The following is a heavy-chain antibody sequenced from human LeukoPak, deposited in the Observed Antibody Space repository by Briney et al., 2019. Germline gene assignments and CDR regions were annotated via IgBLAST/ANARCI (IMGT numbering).Heavy chain of an antibody. V-gene: IGHV3-30-3*01. CDR1: GSTFSSYT. Sequence: PGGSLRLSCTASGSTFSSYTMHWVRQAPGQGLDWVTIVSYDGSYEYYAASVKGRFTISRDNSRNTVFLQMNSLRDEDTAVYYCARPLTYCGVDCDAFDIWGQGTMVTVSS. CDR3: ARPLTYCGVDCDAFDI. J-gene: IGHJ3*02. D-gene: IGHD2-21*02. CDR2: VSYDGSYE.